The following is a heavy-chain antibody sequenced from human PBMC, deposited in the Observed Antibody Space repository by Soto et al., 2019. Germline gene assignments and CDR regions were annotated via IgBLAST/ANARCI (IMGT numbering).Heavy chain of an antibody. J-gene: IGHJ4*02. Sequence: QVQLVESGGGLVKPGGSVRLSCAASGFTFSDYYMSWIRQAPGKGLEWVSYISSSGSTIYYADSVKGRFTISRDNAKNSLYLQMNSLRAEDTAVYYCARDTGVLRYFDWPHHPIDYWGQGTLVTVSS. CDR1: GFTFSDYY. CDR2: ISSSGSTI. V-gene: IGHV3-11*01. CDR3: ARDTGVLRYFDWPHHPIDY. D-gene: IGHD3-9*01.